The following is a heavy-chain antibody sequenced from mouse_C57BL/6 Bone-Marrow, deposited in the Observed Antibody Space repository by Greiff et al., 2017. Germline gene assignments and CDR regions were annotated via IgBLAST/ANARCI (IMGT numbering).Heavy chain of an antibody. CDR1: GFTFTDYY. Sequence: EVNVVESGGGLVQPGGSLSLSCAASGFTFTDYYMSWVRQPPGKALEWLGFIRNKANGYTTEYSASVKGRFTISRDNSRSILYLQMNALRAEDSATYYCARSPSLWYSLAYWGQGTLVTVSA. CDR2: IRNKANGYTT. CDR3: ARSPSLWYSLAY. J-gene: IGHJ3*01. D-gene: IGHD2-1*01. V-gene: IGHV7-3*01.